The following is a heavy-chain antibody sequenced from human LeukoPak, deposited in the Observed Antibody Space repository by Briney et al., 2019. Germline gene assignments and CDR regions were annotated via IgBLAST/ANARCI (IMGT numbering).Heavy chain of an antibody. D-gene: IGHD3-22*01. Sequence: PGGSLRLSCAASRFTFSIFAMNWVRQAPGKGLEWLSYISSSSSTIYYADSVKGRFTISRDNAKNTLNLQMNSLRAEDTAVYYCARDLGQYYDTSDNWFDPWGQGTLVTVSS. CDR3: ARDLGQYYDTSDNWFDP. V-gene: IGHV3-48*04. CDR1: RFTFSIFA. J-gene: IGHJ5*02. CDR2: ISSSSSTI.